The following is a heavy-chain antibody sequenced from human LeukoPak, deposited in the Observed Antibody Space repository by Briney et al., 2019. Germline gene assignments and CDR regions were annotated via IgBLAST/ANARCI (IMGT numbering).Heavy chain of an antibody. CDR1: GGSISSSSYY. D-gene: IGHD2-15*01. V-gene: IGHV4-39*01. CDR3: ASSLVVVPATPWYYFDY. Sequence: PSETLSLTCTVSGGSISSSSYYWGWIRQPPGKGLEWIGSIYYSGSTYYNPSLKSRETISVDTSKNQFSLKLSSVTAADTAVYYCASSLVVVPATPWYYFDYWGQGTLVTVSS. J-gene: IGHJ4*02. CDR2: IYYSGST.